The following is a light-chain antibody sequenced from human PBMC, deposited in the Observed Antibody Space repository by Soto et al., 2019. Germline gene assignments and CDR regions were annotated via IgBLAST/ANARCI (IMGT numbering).Light chain of an antibody. Sequence: QSVLTQPASVSGSPGQSITISCTGTSSDVGNYNLVSWYQQHPGKAPQLMIYDGNKRPSGVSNRFSGSKSGNTASLTISGLQAEDEADYYCCSYAGSSTSVVFGGGTKLTVL. CDR3: CSYAGSSTSVV. J-gene: IGLJ2*01. CDR1: SSDVGNYNL. V-gene: IGLV2-23*01. CDR2: DGN.